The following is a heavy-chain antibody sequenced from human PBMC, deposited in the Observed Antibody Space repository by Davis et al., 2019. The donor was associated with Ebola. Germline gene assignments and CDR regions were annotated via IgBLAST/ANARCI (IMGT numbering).Heavy chain of an antibody. D-gene: IGHD2-2*03. Sequence: GESLKISCAASGFTFSNAWMSWVRQAPGKGLEWVGRIKSKTDGGTTDYAAPVKGRFTISRDDSKNTLYLQMNSLKTEDTAVYYCTTDWVLDIVVVPAAYYYFDYWGQGTLVTVSS. J-gene: IGHJ4*02. V-gene: IGHV3-15*01. CDR3: TTDWVLDIVVVPAAYYYFDY. CDR2: IKSKTDGGTT. CDR1: GFTFSNAW.